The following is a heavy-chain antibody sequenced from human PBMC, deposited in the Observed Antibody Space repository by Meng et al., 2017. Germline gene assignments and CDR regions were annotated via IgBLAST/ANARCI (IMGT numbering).Heavy chain of an antibody. Sequence: SETLSLTCTVSGGSISSYYWSWIRQPPGKGLEWIGYIYYSGSTNYNPSLKSRVTISVDTSKNQFSLKLSSVTAADTAVYYCARKGPYSGYDSYYFDYWGQGKLVNGAS. CDR3: ARKGPYSGYDSYYFDY. J-gene: IGHJ4*02. V-gene: IGHV4-59*01. CDR2: IYYSGST. D-gene: IGHD5-12*01. CDR1: GGSISSYY.